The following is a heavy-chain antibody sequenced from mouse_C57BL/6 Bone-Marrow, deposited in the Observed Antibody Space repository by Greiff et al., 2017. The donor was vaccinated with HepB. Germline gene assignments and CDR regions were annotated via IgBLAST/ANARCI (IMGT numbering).Heavy chain of an antibody. CDR3: AVYYGNYNYYAMDY. V-gene: IGHV5-17*01. J-gene: IGHJ4*01. D-gene: IGHD2-1*01. Sequence: EVQRVESGGGLVKPGGSLKLSCAASGFTFSDYGMHWVRQAPEKGLEWVAYISSGSSTIYYADTVKGRFTISRDNAKNTLFLQMTSLRSEDTAMYYCAVYYGNYNYYAMDYWGQGTSVTVSS. CDR1: GFTFSDYG. CDR2: ISSGSSTI.